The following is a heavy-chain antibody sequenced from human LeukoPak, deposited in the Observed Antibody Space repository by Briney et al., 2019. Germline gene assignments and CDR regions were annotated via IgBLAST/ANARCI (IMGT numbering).Heavy chain of an antibody. CDR2: FYTGGNT. CDR1: GVTVSDNY. Sequence: GGSLRLSCAGSGVTVSDNYMSRVRQAPGKGLEWVSVFYTGGNTYYADSVKGRFTISREDSNNTLTLFLQMKSLRAEDTAVYYCARDGGDHDAFALWGQGTMVTVSS. J-gene: IGHJ3*01. V-gene: IGHV3-66*01. D-gene: IGHD2-21*02. CDR3: ARDGGDHDAFAL.